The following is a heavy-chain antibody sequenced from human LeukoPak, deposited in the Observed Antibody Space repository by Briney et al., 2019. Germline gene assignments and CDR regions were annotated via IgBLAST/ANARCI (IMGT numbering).Heavy chain of an antibody. Sequence: SETLSLTCAVYGGSFSGYYWSWIRQPPGKGLEWIGEINHSGSTSYNPSLKSRVTISVDTSKNQFSLKRSSVTAADTAVYYCARGGYFDWLLWWGQGTLVTVSS. CDR2: INHSGST. CDR3: ARGGYFDWLLW. D-gene: IGHD3-9*01. J-gene: IGHJ4*02. V-gene: IGHV4-34*01. CDR1: GGSFSGYY.